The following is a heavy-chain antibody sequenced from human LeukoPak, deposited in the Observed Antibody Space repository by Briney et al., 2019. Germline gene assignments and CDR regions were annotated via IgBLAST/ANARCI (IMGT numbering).Heavy chain of an antibody. V-gene: IGHV3-21*01. CDR3: ARDRYSSGWYSGIDY. CDR2: ISSSSSYI. J-gene: IGHJ4*02. D-gene: IGHD6-19*01. CDR1: GFTFSSYA. Sequence: PGGSLRLSCAASGFTFSSYAMSWVRQAPGKGLEWVSSISSSSSYIYYADSVKGRFTISRDNAKNSLYLQMNSLRAEDTAVYYCARDRYSSGWYSGIDYWGQGTLVTVSS.